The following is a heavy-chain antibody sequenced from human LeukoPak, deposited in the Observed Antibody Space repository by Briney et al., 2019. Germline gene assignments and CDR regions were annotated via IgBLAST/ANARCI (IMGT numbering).Heavy chain of an antibody. Sequence: GGSLRLSCAASGFTFRNYVMHWVRQAPGKGLEWVAAMSYDGSNKYYADSVKGRFTISRDNSNNTLYLQMNSLRAEDTAVYYCARDHPEFGYWGQGTLVTVSS. CDR3: ARDHPEFGY. CDR1: GFTFRNYV. CDR2: MSYDGSNK. J-gene: IGHJ4*02. V-gene: IGHV3-30-3*01.